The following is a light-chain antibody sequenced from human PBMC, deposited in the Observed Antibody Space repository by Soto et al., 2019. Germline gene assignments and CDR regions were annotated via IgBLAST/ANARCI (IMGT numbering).Light chain of an antibody. CDR1: QTVSTNY. V-gene: IGKV3-20*01. CDR3: QQCGSLPGT. Sequence: EIVLTQSPGTLSLSPGERATLSCRASQTVSTNYLAWYQQKPGQAPRLLIYGASKRATGIPDRFIGGGSGTDFTLTISRLEPEDFAVYYCQQCGSLPGTFGQGTRLEI. CDR2: GAS. J-gene: IGKJ5*01.